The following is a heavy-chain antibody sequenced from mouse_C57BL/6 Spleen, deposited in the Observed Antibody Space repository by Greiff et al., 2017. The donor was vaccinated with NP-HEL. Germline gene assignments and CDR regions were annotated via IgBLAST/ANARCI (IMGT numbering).Heavy chain of an antibody. CDR2: IYPGSGST. Sequence: QVQLQQPGAELVKPGASVKMSCKASGYTFTSYWITWVKQRPGQGLEWIGDIYPGSGSTNYNEKFKSKATLTVDTSSSTAYMQLSSLTSEDSAVYYCARYYYGSSSPYYFDYWGQGTTLTVSS. CDR1: GYTFTSYW. J-gene: IGHJ2*01. V-gene: IGHV1-55*01. D-gene: IGHD1-1*01. CDR3: ARYYYGSSSPYYFDY.